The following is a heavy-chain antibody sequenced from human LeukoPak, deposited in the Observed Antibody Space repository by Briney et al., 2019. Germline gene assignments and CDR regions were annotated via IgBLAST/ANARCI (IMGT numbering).Heavy chain of an antibody. D-gene: IGHD2-2*02. V-gene: IGHV4-30-2*01. CDR2: IYHSGST. CDR1: GGSISSGGYY. Sequence: SETLSLTCTVSGGSISSGGYYWSWIRQPPGKGLEWIGYIYHSGSTYYNPSLKSRVTISVDRSKNQFSLKLSSVTAADTAVYYCARSPQGEIPLFDYWGQGTLVTVSS. J-gene: IGHJ4*02. CDR3: ARSPQGEIPLFDY.